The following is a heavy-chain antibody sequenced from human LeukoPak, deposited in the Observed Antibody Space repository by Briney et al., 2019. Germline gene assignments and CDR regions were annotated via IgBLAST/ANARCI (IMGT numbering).Heavy chain of an antibody. CDR1: GITVSDTW. CDR3: VTGTS. D-gene: IGHD1-1*01. CDR2: SKSKIEGGTT. Sequence: GGSLTLSCAFSGITVSDTWMTWVRQAPGKGLEWVGRSKSKIEGGTTDYAAPVKGRFTVSSKDSENTAFLQMNSLKTEDTAVYYCVTGTSWGQGTLVTVSS. J-gene: IGHJ4*02. V-gene: IGHV3-15*01.